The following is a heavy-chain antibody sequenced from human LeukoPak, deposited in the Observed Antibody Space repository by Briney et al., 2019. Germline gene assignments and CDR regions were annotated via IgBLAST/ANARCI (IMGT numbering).Heavy chain of an antibody. J-gene: IGHJ4*02. CDR1: GYSISSGYY. D-gene: IGHD6-19*01. V-gene: IGHV4-38-2*02. CDR3: ARVRESSGWDYFDY. CDR2: ISYSGRT. Sequence: PSETLSLTCTVSGYSISSGYYWGWIRQPPGKGLEWIGYISYSGRTNYKPSLNSRVTISVDTSKNQFSLKLTSVTAADTAVYYCARVRESSGWDYFDYWGQGAQVTVSS.